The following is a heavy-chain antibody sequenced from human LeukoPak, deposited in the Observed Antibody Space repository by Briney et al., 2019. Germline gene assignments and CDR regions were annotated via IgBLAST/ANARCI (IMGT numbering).Heavy chain of an antibody. CDR3: ARDQYYYDSSGLDP. Sequence: SETLSLTCTVSGGSLSSYYWSWIRQPPGKGLEWIGYIYYSGSTNYNPSLKSRVTISVDTSKNQFSLKLSSVTAADTAVYYCARDQYYYDSSGLDPWGQGTLVTVSS. V-gene: IGHV4-59*01. CDR1: GGSLSSYY. CDR2: IYYSGST. J-gene: IGHJ5*02. D-gene: IGHD3-22*01.